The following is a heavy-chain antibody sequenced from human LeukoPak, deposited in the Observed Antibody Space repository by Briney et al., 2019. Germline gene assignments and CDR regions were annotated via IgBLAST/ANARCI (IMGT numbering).Heavy chain of an antibody. V-gene: IGHV5-51*01. CDR2: IYFGDSTT. D-gene: IGHD1-1*01. CDR3: SGERHGNTYFDD. CDR1: GHSFTNYW. J-gene: IGHJ4*02. Sequence: GEPLKFSCPGSGHSFTNYWFGWVRKLQGKALEWLGIIYFGDSTTRYRPSFQGQVTISADNSTATAYLQWSCLKASDTAVYYCSGERHGNTYFDDWGQGTLVTVSS.